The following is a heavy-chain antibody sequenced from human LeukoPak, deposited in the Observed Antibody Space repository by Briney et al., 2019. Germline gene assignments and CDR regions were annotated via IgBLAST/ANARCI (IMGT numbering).Heavy chain of an antibody. D-gene: IGHD4-23*01. V-gene: IGHV3-11*05. CDR2: VSSGSTYT. Sequence: GGSLRLSCEVSGFTFSDHYMSWIRQAPGKRLEWVSYVSSGSTYTNYADSVEGRFTISRDNAKNSLYLQMNSLRAEDTAVYYCARGDYGGDYFDYWGQGTLVTVSS. CDR3: ARGDYGGDYFDY. J-gene: IGHJ4*02. CDR1: GFTFSDHY.